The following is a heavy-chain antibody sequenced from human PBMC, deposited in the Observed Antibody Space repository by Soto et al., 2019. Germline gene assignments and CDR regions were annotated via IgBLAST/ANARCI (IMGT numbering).Heavy chain of an antibody. V-gene: IGHV3-53*01. CDR1: GFTVSSNY. D-gene: IGHD3-22*01. Sequence: GSLRLSCAASGFTVSSNYMSWVRQAPGKGLEWVSVIYSGGSTYYADSVKGRFTISRDNSKNTLYLQMNSLRAEDTAVYYCARAKNYYDSPYYFDYWGQGTLVTVSS. CDR3: ARAKNYYDSPYYFDY. J-gene: IGHJ4*02. CDR2: IYSGGST.